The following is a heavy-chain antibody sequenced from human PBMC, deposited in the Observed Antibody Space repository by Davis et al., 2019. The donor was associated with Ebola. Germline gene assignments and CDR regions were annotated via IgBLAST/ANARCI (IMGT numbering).Heavy chain of an antibody. CDR1: GFPITNYW. D-gene: IGHD3-3*01. Sequence: GESLKISCAVSGFPITNYWTHWVRQAPGKGLVWVSRIKSDGSTIYADSVKGRFTMSRDNAKNSLYLQLDSLRDDDTAVYYCARWGLRGNYDSWSGSDYYFDYWGQGTLVTVSS. J-gene: IGHJ4*02. CDR3: ARWGLRGNYDSWSGSDYYFDY. V-gene: IGHV3-74*01. CDR2: IKSDGST.